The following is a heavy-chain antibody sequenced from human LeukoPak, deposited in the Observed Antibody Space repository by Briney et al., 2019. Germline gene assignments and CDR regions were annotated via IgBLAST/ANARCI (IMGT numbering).Heavy chain of an antibody. CDR3: AKGSYYDSSGSFYFDY. D-gene: IGHD3-22*01. CDR1: GFTFSSYA. Sequence: GGSLRLSCAASGFTFSSYAMNWVRQAPGKGLEWVSGISGSGDNTYYADSVKGRFTISRDNSKNTLYVQVNSLGTEDTAAYYCAKGSYYDSSGSFYFDYWGQGTLVTVSS. CDR2: ISGSGDNT. J-gene: IGHJ4*02. V-gene: IGHV3-23*01.